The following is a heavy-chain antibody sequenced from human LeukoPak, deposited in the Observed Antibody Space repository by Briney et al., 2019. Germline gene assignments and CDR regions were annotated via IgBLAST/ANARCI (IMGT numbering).Heavy chain of an antibody. CDR3: AKGSYYDSSGSFYFDY. D-gene: IGHD3-22*01. CDR1: GFTFSSYA. Sequence: GGSLRLSCAASGFTFSSYAMNWVRQAPGKGLEWVSGISGSGDNTYYADSVKGRFTISRDNSKNTLYVQVNSLGTEDTAAYYCAKGSYYDSSGSFYFDYWGQGTLVTVSS. CDR2: ISGSGDNT. J-gene: IGHJ4*02. V-gene: IGHV3-23*01.